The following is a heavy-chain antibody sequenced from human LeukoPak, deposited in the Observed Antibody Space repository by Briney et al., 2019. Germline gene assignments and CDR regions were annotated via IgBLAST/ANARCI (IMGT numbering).Heavy chain of an antibody. Sequence: GGSLRLSCAASGFTFSSYEMNWVRQAPGKGLEWVSYISSSGSTIYYADSVKGRFTISRDNAKNSLYLQMHSLRAEDTAVYYCARDPQRYSSGWYVEYYFDYWGQGTLVTVSS. CDR3: ARDPQRYSSGWYVEYYFDY. V-gene: IGHV3-48*03. CDR2: ISSSGSTI. D-gene: IGHD6-19*01. CDR1: GFTFSSYE. J-gene: IGHJ4*02.